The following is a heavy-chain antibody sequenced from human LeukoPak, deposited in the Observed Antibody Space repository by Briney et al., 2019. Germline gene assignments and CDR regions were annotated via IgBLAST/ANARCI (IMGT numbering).Heavy chain of an antibody. V-gene: IGHV4-59*01. CDR2: IYYSGST. Sequence: PSETLSLTCTVSGGSISSYYWSWIRQPPGKGLEWIGYIYYSGSTNYNPSLKSRVTISVDTSKNQFALRPSSVTAADTAVYYCARLYSSSWYLFDYWGQGTLVTVSS. D-gene: IGHD6-13*01. J-gene: IGHJ4*02. CDR3: ARLYSSSWYLFDY. CDR1: GGSISSYY.